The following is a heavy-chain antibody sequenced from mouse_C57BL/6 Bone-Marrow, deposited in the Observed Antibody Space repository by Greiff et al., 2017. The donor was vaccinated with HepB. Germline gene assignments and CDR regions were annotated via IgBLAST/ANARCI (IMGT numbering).Heavy chain of an antibody. CDR2: IDPENGDT. CDR1: GFNIKDDY. Sequence: VQLKQSGAELVRPGASVKLSCTASGFNIKDDYMHWVKQRPEQGLEWIGWIDPENGDTEYASKFQGKATITADTSSNTAYLQLSSLTSEDTAVYYCTTPLAFDVWGTGTTVTVSS. J-gene: IGHJ1*03. CDR3: TTPLAFDV. V-gene: IGHV14-4*01.